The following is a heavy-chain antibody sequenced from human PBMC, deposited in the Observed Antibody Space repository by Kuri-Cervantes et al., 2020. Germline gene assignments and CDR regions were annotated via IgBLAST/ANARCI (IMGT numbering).Heavy chain of an antibody. Sequence: GGSLRLSCAASGLTFSSYSMNWVRQAPGKGLEWVSSISSSSSYIYYADSVKGRFTISRDNAKNSLYLQMNSLRAEDTAVYYCARELQDYYYYGMDVWGQGTTVTVSS. CDR3: ARELQDYYYYGMDV. CDR2: ISSSSSYI. D-gene: IGHD3-10*01. V-gene: IGHV3-21*01. CDR1: GLTFSSYS. J-gene: IGHJ6*02.